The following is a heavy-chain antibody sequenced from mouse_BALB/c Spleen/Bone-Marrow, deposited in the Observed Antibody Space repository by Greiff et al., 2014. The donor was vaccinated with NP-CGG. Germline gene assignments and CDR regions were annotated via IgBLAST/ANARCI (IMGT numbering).Heavy chain of an antibody. CDR2: INPYNGGT. D-gene: IGHD2-4*01. J-gene: IGHJ4*01. Sequence: VQLQQSGPELVKPGASMKISCKASGYSFTGYTMNWVKQSHGKNLELIGLINPYNGGTIYNQKFKGKATLTVDKSSSTAYMELLSLTSEDSAVYYCARRTMITAMDYWGQGTSVTVSS. CDR1: GYSFTGYT. CDR3: ARRTMITAMDY. V-gene: IGHV1-37*01.